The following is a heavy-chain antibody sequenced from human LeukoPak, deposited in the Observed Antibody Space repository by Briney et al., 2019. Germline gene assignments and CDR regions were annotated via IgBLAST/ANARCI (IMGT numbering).Heavy chain of an antibody. CDR3: AKDRLGGIVVVPAAILDY. J-gene: IGHJ4*02. CDR1: GFTFSSYA. CDR2: ISYDGSNK. Sequence: GGSLRLSCATSGFTFSSYAMHWVRQAPGKGLEWVAVISYDGSNKYYADSVKGRFTISRDNSKNTLYLQMNSLRAEDTAVYYCAKDRLGGIVVVPAAILDYWGQGTLVTVSS. V-gene: IGHV3-30-3*01. D-gene: IGHD2-2*01.